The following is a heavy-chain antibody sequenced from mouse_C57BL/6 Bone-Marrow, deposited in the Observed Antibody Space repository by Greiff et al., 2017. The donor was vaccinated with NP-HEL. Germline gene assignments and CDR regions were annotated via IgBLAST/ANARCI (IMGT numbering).Heavy chain of an antibody. V-gene: IGHV5-9-1*02. CDR2: ISSGGDYI. D-gene: IGHD1-1*01. Sequence: EVHLVESGAGLVKPGASLKLSCAASGFTFSSYAMSWVRQTPEKRLEWVAYISSGGDYIYYADTVKGRFTISGDNARITLYLQMSSLKSEDSAMYYCTRAEYYGSSYLAYWGQGTTVTVSA. J-gene: IGHJ3*01. CDR3: TRAEYYGSSYLAY. CDR1: GFTFSSYA.